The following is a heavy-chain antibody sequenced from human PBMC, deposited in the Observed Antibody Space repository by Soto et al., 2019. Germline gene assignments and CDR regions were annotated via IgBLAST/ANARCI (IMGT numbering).Heavy chain of an antibody. J-gene: IGHJ4*02. V-gene: IGHV1-3*01. CDR1: GYTFTSYA. Sequence: ASVKVSCKASGYTFTSYAMHWVRQAPGQRLEWMGWINAGNGNTKYSQKFQGRVTITRDTSASTAYMELRSLRSEDTAFYYCATSYGSGYRAFDYWGQEALVTVS. CDR3: ATSYGSGYRAFDY. D-gene: IGHD3-10*01. CDR2: INAGNGNT.